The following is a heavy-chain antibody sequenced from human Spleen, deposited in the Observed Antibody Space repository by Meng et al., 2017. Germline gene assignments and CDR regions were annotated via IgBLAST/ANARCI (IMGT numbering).Heavy chain of an antibody. CDR3: VRSSGWVRTGFDP. CDR1: GDSISSSDSY. D-gene: IGHD6-19*01. Sequence: QVQLQESGPGLVKPSETLSLTCSVSGDSISSSDSYWGWIRQAPGKGLEWIGSIGHSGFTYYTPSLESRVTVSVDTSRSQFSLELTSVTAADTAVYYCVRSSGWVRTGFDPWGQGTLVTVSS. V-gene: IGHV4-39*01. CDR2: IGHSGFT. J-gene: IGHJ5*02.